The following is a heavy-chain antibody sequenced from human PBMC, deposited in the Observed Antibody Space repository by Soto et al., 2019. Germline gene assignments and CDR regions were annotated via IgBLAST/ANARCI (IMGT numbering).Heavy chain of an antibody. CDR2: IYYSGST. V-gene: IGHV4-31*03. Sequence: PSETLSLTCTVSGGSISSDGYYWSWIRQHPGKGLEWIGYIYYSGSTYYNPSLKSRVTISVDTSKNQFSLKLSSVTAADTAVYYCATLTLNGMDVWGQGTTVTVSS. CDR3: ATLTLNGMDV. J-gene: IGHJ6*02. D-gene: IGHD3-9*01. CDR1: GGSISSDGYY.